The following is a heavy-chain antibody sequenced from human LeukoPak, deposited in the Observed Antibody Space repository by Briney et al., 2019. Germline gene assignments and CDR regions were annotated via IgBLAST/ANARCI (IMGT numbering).Heavy chain of an antibody. CDR1: GFTFSSYG. CDR3: ARDAIGWVGGYYSSAEYFQH. J-gene: IGHJ1*01. V-gene: IGHV3-33*01. D-gene: IGHD3-3*01. Sequence: GGSLRLSCAASGFTFSSYGMHWVRQAPGKGLEWVAVIWYDGSNKYYADSVKGRFTISRDNSKNTLYLQMNSLRAEDTAVYYCARDAIGWVGGYYSSAEYFQHWGQGTLVTVSS. CDR2: IWYDGSNK.